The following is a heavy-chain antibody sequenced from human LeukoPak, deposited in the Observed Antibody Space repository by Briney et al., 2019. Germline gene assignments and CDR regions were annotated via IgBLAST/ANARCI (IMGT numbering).Heavy chain of an antibody. CDR3: ARALGGSGSPAYLPDY. Sequence: ASVKVSCKASGYTFTGYYMHWVRQAPGQGLEWMGWINPNSGGTNYAQKFQGRVTMTRETSISTAYMELSRLRSDDTAVYYCARALGGSGSPAYLPDYWGQGTLVTVSS. CDR2: INPNSGGT. J-gene: IGHJ4*02. D-gene: IGHD3-10*01. CDR1: GYTFTGYY. V-gene: IGHV1-2*02.